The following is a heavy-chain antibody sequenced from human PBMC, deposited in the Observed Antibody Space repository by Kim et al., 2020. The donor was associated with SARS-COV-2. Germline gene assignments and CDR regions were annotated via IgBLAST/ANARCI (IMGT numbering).Heavy chain of an antibody. CDR3: ARGDILTGSYDFDY. V-gene: IGHV4-59*01. Sequence: SETLSLTCTVSGGSISSYYWSWIRQPPGKGLEWIGYIYYSGSTNYNPYLKSRGTISVDTSKNKFSLKLSSVTAADTAVYYCARGDILTGSYDFDYLGQGT. J-gene: IGHJ4*02. CDR1: GGSISSYY. D-gene: IGHD3-9*01. CDR2: IYYSGST.